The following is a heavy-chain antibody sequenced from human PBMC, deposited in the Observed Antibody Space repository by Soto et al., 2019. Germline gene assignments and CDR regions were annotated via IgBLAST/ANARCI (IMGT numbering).Heavy chain of an antibody. CDR1: GFTFSNYG. D-gene: IGHD5-18*01. V-gene: IGHV3-30*03. CDR3: VPLPGYSYGYVNYSYYMDV. CDR2: ISYDGSNK. J-gene: IGHJ6*03. Sequence: GGSLRLSCAASGFTFSNYGMHWVRQAPGKGLEWVAVISYDGSNKYYADSVKGRFTISRDNSENTLYLQMNSLRAEDTAVYYCVPLPGYSYGYVNYSYYMDVWGKGTTVTVSS.